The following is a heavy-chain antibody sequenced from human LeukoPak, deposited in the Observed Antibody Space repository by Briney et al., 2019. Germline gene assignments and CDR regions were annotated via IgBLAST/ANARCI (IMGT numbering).Heavy chain of an antibody. J-gene: IGHJ5*02. CDR2: IYPGDSDT. V-gene: IGHV5-51*01. CDR1: GYSFTNYW. Sequence: GESLKISCKGSGYSFTNYWIGWVRQMPGKGPEWMGIIYPGDSDTRYSPSFQGQVTISADKSISTDYLQWSSLKASDTAMYYCARHLRLWQNWFDPWGQGTLVTVSS. D-gene: IGHD5-18*01. CDR3: ARHLRLWQNWFDP.